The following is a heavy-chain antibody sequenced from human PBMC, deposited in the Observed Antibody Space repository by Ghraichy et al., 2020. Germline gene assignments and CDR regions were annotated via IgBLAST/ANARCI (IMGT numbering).Heavy chain of an antibody. Sequence: GGSLRLSCAASGFTFSLYTMNWVRQAPGKGPEWVSSISSTGMDIYYEDSVKGRFTISRVNAKNSLYLQMNSLRVEDTAVYYCATSYWNQPKGGFNYWGQGTLVTVSS. CDR3: ATSYWNQPKGGFNY. D-gene: IGHD1-14*01. V-gene: IGHV3-21*06. J-gene: IGHJ4*02. CDR2: ISSTGMDI. CDR1: GFTFSLYT.